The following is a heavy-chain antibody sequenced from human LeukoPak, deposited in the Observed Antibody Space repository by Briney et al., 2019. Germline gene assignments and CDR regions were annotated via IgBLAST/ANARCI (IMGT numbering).Heavy chain of an antibody. D-gene: IGHD2-2*01. CDR1: GGSISSGGYS. Sequence: SQTLSLTCAVSGGSISSGGYSWSWIRQPPGKGLEWIGYIYHSGSTYYNPSLKSRVTISVDRSKNQFSLKLSSVTAADTAVYYCARVQKIVVVPAAMTLFDYWGQGTLVTVSS. V-gene: IGHV4-30-2*01. J-gene: IGHJ4*02. CDR2: IYHSGST. CDR3: ARVQKIVVVPAAMTLFDY.